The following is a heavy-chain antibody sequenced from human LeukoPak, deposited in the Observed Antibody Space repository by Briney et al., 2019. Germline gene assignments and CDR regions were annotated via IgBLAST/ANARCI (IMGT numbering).Heavy chain of an antibody. D-gene: IGHD2-2*01. CDR2: IIPILGIA. Sequence: SVKVSCKASGGTFSSYAISWVRQAPGQGLEWMGRIIPILGIANYAQKFQGRVTITADKSTSTAYMELSSLRSEDTAVYYCARDVQSTDIVVVQAEVWGQGTLVTVSS. V-gene: IGHV1-69*04. J-gene: IGHJ4*02. CDR3: ARDVQSTDIVVVQAEV. CDR1: GGTFSSYA.